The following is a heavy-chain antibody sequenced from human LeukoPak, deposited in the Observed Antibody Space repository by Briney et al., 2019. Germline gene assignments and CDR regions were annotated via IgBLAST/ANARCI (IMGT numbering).Heavy chain of an antibody. CDR3: ARDRYGGNSGEFDY. CDR1: GGSISSSSYY. D-gene: IGHD4-23*01. J-gene: IGHJ4*02. V-gene: IGHV4-39*07. Sequence: SETLSLTCTVSGGSISSSSYYWGWIRQPPGKGLEWIGSIYYSGSTYYNPSLKSRVTISVDTSKNQFSLKLSSVTAADTAVYYCARDRYGGNSGEFDYWGQGTLVTVSS. CDR2: IYYSGST.